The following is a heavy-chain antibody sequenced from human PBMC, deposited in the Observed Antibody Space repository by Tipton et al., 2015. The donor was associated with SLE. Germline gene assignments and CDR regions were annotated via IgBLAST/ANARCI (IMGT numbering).Heavy chain of an antibody. J-gene: IGHJ2*01. CDR3: ARDAGGSYYFDL. D-gene: IGHD1-26*01. V-gene: IGHV3-33*01. Sequence: SLRLSCAASGFTFSSYGMHWVRQAPGKGLEWVAVIWYDGSNKYYADSVKGRFTISRDNSKNTLYLQMDSLRAEDTAVYYCARDAGGSYYFDLWGRGTLVTVSS. CDR2: IWYDGSNK. CDR1: GFTFSSYG.